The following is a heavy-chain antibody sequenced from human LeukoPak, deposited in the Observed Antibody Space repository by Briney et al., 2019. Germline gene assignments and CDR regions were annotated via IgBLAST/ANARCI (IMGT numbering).Heavy chain of an antibody. CDR1: GGSISSYY. J-gene: IGHJ4*02. Sequence: SETLSLTCTVSGGSISSYYWSWIRQPPGKGLEWIGEANHSGSTNYNPSLKSRVTISVDTSKNQFSLKLSSVTAADTAVYYCARHRRRTYYYDSSGLDYWGQGTLVTVSS. CDR3: ARHRRRTYYYDSSGLDY. V-gene: IGHV4-34*01. D-gene: IGHD3-22*01. CDR2: ANHSGST.